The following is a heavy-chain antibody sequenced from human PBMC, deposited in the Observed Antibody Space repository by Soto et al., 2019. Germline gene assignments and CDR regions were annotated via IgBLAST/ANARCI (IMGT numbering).Heavy chain of an antibody. D-gene: IGHD3-22*01. Sequence: QSQTLSLTCTVSGGSISSYYWSWIRQPPGKGLEWIGYIYYSGSTNYNPSLKSRVTISVDTSKNQFSLKLSSVTTADTAVYYCASTSYYYDSSGYYFDYWGQGTLVTVSS. CDR2: IYYSGST. CDR1: GGSISSYY. J-gene: IGHJ4*02. CDR3: ASTSYYYDSSGYYFDY. V-gene: IGHV4-59*08.